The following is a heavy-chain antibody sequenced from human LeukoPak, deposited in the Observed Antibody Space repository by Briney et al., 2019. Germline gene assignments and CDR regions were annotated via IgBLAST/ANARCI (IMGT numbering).Heavy chain of an antibody. CDR3: AKVTYGSGSPHPKGSRWFGP. J-gene: IGHJ5*02. CDR2: IRSKANSYAT. V-gene: IGHV3-73*01. D-gene: IGHD3-10*01. CDR1: GFTFSGSA. Sequence: GGSLRLSCAASGFTFSGSAMHWVRQASGKGLEWVGRIRSKANSYATAYAASVKGRFTISRDDSKNTLYLQMNSLRAEDTAVYYCAKVTYGSGSPHPKGSRWFGPWGQGTLVTVSS.